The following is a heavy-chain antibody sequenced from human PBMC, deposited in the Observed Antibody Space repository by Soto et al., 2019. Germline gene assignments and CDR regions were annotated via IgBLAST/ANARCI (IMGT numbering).Heavy chain of an antibody. CDR3: AKDVRMAVDFGPAYPPSYDF. V-gene: IGHV3-23*01. CDR1: GFTFSSYA. J-gene: IGHJ4*02. D-gene: IGHD3-16*01. CDR2: LSGGGGRT. Sequence: EVQVLESGGGLVQPGGSLRLSCAASGFTFSSYAMDWVRQAPGKGLEWVSGLSGGGGRTYYADSVKGRVTISRDNAKNTLYLDMNSLRAEDTAIYYCAKDVRMAVDFGPAYPPSYDFWGQGTLVTVSS.